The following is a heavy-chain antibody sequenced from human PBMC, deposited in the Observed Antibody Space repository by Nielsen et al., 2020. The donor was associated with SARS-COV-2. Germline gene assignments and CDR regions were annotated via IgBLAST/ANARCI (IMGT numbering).Heavy chain of an antibody. V-gene: IGHV4-30-4*01. CDR2: IYYSGST. Sequence: SETLSLTCTVSGGSISSGDYYWSWIRQPPGKGLEWIGYIYYSGSTYYNPSLKSRVTISVDTSKNQFSLKLSSVTAADTAVYYCAREGNSSSWIGIYYYYYYMDVWGKGTTVTVSS. D-gene: IGHD6-13*01. CDR3: AREGNSSSWIGIYYYYYYMDV. J-gene: IGHJ6*03. CDR1: GGSISSGDYY.